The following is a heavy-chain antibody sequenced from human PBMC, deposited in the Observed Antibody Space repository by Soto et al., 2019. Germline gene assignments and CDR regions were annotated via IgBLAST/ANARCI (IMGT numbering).Heavy chain of an antibody. V-gene: IGHV3-66*01. CDR1: GFTVSSNY. J-gene: IGHJ4*02. D-gene: IGHD3-10*01. Sequence: PGGSLRLSCAFSGFTVSSNYMSWVRQAPGKGLEWVSVIYSGGDTYYVDSVKGRFIISRDNYKNMVYLQMNSLRAEDTAMYYCARDPWARGNPSWGQGTLVTVSS. CDR3: ARDPWARGNPS. CDR2: IYSGGDT.